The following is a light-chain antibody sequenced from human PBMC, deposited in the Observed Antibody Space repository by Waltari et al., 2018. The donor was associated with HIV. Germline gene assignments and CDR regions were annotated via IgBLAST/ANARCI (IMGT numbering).Light chain of an antibody. J-gene: IGLJ2*01. CDR1: RSDSGVNS. Sequence: HSVWTHQPSVSAAPGPTVLVPCAVRRSDSGVNSVSWYQQIPGPAPTLLIYDTQVRPPGVPDRFSGSRSGTSATLGITGPQTGDEGDYYCGTWDSNLDAVVFGGGTKLTVL. CDR2: DTQ. V-gene: IGLV1-51*01. CDR3: GTWDSNLDAVV.